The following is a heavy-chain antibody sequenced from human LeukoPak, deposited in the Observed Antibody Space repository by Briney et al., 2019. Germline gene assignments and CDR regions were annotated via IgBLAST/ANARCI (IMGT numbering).Heavy chain of an antibody. Sequence: EASVKVSCKASGYTFTGYYMHWVRQAPGQGLEWMGWINPNSGGTNYAQKFQGRVTMTRDTSISTAYMELSRLRSDDTAVYYCARVSSSYEYNWFDPWGPGTLVTVSS. V-gene: IGHV1-2*02. CDR2: INPNSGGT. D-gene: IGHD6-6*01. J-gene: IGHJ5*01. CDR3: ARVSSSYEYNWFDP. CDR1: GYTFTGYY.